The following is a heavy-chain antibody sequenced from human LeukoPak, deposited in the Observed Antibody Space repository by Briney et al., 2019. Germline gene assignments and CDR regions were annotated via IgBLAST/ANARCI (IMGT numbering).Heavy chain of an antibody. J-gene: IGHJ5*02. V-gene: IGHV4-39*07. Sequence: SETLSLTCTVSGASISSSTDYWGWIRQPPGKGLEWIANIYYSGSTYYNPSLKSRVTISVDTSKNQFSLKLSSVTAADTAVYYCARARLIAVAGTRWFDPWGQGTLVTVSS. CDR3: ARARLIAVAGTRWFDP. D-gene: IGHD6-19*01. CDR2: IYYSGST. CDR1: GASISSSTDY.